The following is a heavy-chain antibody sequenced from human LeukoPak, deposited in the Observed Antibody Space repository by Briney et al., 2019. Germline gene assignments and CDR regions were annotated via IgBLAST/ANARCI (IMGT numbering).Heavy chain of an antibody. CDR3: ARVFQKQLSDY. D-gene: IGHD6-13*01. CDR1: GYTFTGYY. Sequence: ASVKVSCKASGYTFTGYYIHWVRQAPGQGLEWMGWINPNSGGTNYAQKFQGRVTMTSDTPISTAYMELSRLRSDDTAVYYCARVFQKQLSDYWGQGSLVTVSS. V-gene: IGHV1-2*02. CDR2: INPNSGGT. J-gene: IGHJ4*02.